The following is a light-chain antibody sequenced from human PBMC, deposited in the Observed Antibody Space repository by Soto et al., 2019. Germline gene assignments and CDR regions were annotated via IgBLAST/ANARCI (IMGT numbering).Light chain of an antibody. CDR2: DAT. Sequence: EVVMTQSPATLSVSPGERATLSCKASQSVRNNLVWYLQKPGQAPRPFIYDATTRATGIPVRFSGSGSGTEFTLTISSLQSEDVGVYYCQQYDNWPPKTFGGGTKVDIK. CDR3: QQYDNWPPKT. J-gene: IGKJ4*01. V-gene: IGKV3-15*01. CDR1: QSVRNN.